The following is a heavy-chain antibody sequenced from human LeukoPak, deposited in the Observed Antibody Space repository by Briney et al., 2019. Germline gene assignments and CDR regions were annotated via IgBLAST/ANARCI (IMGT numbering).Heavy chain of an antibody. CDR3: ARDPLRYYDSSGYPHYYYYYGMDV. D-gene: IGHD3-22*01. V-gene: IGHV1-2*04. Sequence: ASVKVSCKASGYTFTGYYMHWVRQAPGQGLEWMGWINPNSGGTNYAQKFQGWVTMTRDTSISTAYMGLSRLRSDDTAVYYCARDPLRYYDSSGYPHYYYYYGMDVWGQGTTVTVSS. J-gene: IGHJ6*02. CDR2: INPNSGGT. CDR1: GYTFTGYY.